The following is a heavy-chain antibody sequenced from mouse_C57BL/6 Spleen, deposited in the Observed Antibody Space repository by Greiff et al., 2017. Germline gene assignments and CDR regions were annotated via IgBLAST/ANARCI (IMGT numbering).Heavy chain of an antibody. CDR3: TTAPRGPRYGRQFAY. CDR1: GFNIKDYY. D-gene: IGHD1-2*01. V-gene: IGHV14-1*01. J-gene: IGHJ3*01. Sequence: VQLQQSGAELVRPGASVKLSCTASGFNIKDYYMHWVKQRPEQGLEWIGRIDPEDGDTEYAPKFQGKATMTADTSSNTAYLQLSSLTSEDTAVYYCTTAPRGPRYGRQFAYWGQGTLVTVSA. CDR2: IDPEDGDT.